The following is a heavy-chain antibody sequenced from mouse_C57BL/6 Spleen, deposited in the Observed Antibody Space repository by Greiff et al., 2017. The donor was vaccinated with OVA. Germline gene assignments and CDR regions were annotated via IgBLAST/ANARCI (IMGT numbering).Heavy chain of an antibody. D-gene: IGHD4-1*01. CDR3: ARRDWDEDYFDY. CDR2: IYPRSGNT. CDR1: GYTFTSYG. Sequence: QVQLKESGAELARPGASVKLSCKASGYTFTSYGISWVKQRTGQGLEWIGEIYPRSGNTYYNEKFKGKATLTADKSSSTAYMELRSLTSEDSAVYFCARRDWDEDYFDYWGQGTTLTVSS. J-gene: IGHJ2*01. V-gene: IGHV1-81*01.